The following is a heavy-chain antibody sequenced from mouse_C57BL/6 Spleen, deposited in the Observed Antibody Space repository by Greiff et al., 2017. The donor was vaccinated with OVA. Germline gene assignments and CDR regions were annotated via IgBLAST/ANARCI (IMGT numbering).Heavy chain of an antibody. V-gene: IGHV14-4*01. CDR2: IDPENGDT. J-gene: IGHJ3*01. CDR1: GFNIKDDY. D-gene: IGHD2-4*01. Sequence: VQLKQSGAELVRPGASVKLSCTASGFNIKDDYMHWVKQRPEQGLEWIGWIDPENGDTEYASKFQGKATITADTSSNTAYLQLSSLTSEDTAVYYCTKDDSFAYWGQGTLVTVSA. CDR3: TKDDSFAY.